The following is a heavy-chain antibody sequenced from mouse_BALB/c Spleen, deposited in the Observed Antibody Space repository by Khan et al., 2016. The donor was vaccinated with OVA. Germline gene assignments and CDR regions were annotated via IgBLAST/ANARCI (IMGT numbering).Heavy chain of an antibody. CDR3: TRPSYYGNPWFTY. CDR1: GFAFNSYD. D-gene: IGHD2-10*01. J-gene: IGHJ3*01. CDR2: ISSTGTYT. V-gene: IGHV5-9*02. Sequence: EVELVESGGGLVKPGGSLKLSCEVSGFAFNSYDMSWVRQTPEKRLEWVATISSTGTYTYYPDSVKGRFTISRDTARNTLYLQMSSLGSEDTALYYCTRPSYYGNPWFTYWGQGTLVTVSA.